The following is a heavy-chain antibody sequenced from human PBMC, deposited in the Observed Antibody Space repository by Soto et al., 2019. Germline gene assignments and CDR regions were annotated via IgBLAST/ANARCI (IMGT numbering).Heavy chain of an antibody. D-gene: IGHD2-15*01. CDR1: GGSISSSSYY. Sequence: PSETLSLTCTVSGGSISSSSYYWRWICKPAGKGLEWIGSIYYSGSTYYNPSLKSRVTISVDTSKNQFSLKLSSVTAADTAVYYCARRVVVVTATTSEYYFDYWGQGTLVTVSS. J-gene: IGHJ4*02. V-gene: IGHV4-39*01. CDR3: ARRVVVVTATTSEYYFDY. CDR2: IYYSGST.